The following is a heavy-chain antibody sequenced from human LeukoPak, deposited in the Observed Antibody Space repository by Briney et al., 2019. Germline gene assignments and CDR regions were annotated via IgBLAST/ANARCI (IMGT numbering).Heavy chain of an antibody. D-gene: IGHD3-10*01. Sequence: SETLSLTCTVSGVSISSSNSYWGWIRQSPGKGLEWIGSIYYSGSTHDDPSLKSRLTMSIDRSKNQFSLNLRSVTAADTAVYYCVRQVYGSGTSEDYIDVWGKGTTVTISS. J-gene: IGHJ6*03. CDR1: GVSISSSNSY. V-gene: IGHV4-39*01. CDR3: VRQVYGSGTSEDYIDV. CDR2: IYYSGST.